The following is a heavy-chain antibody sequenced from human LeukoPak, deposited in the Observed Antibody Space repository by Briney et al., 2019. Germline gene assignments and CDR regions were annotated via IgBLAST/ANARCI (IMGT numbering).Heavy chain of an antibody. J-gene: IGHJ4*02. D-gene: IGHD6-13*01. CDR3: CTSPSFGSSWYQFNY. CDR1: GFTFSSYG. CDR2: ISGRDGRT. Sequence: GGSLRLSCAASGFTFSSYGMHWVRQAPGKGLEWVSAISGRDGRTYYTDSVKGRFTISRDNSKNTLYLQMNSLRAEDTAVCYCCTSPSFGSSWYQFNYWGQGALVIVSS. V-gene: IGHV3-23*01.